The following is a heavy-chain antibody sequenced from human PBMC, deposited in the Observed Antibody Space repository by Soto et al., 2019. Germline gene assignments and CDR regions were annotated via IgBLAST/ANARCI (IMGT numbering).Heavy chain of an antibody. J-gene: IGHJ5*02. CDR2: IIPMYGPA. CDR3: ARVTSMVRGVIDNWFDP. CDR1: GGTFSSYA. D-gene: IGHD3-10*01. V-gene: IGHV1-69*01. Sequence: QVPLVQSGAEVKQPGSSVTVSCKASGGTFSSYAIHWVRQAPGQGLEWMGGIIPMYGPAKYAQRFQGRVTITADESTTTVYMELNSLTSQDTAVYYCARVTSMVRGVIDNWFDPWGHGTLVTVSS.